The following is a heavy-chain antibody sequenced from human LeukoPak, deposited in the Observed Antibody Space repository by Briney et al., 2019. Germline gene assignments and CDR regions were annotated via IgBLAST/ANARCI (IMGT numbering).Heavy chain of an antibody. CDR2: IKHRENT. J-gene: IGHJ4*02. D-gene: IGHD5-24*01. CDR3: AREGLTNAYNPLGY. V-gene: IGHV4-34*01. CDR1: GGSFSAYY. Sequence: SETLSLTCAVYGGSFSAYYWTWIRQPPGKGLEGIGEIKHRENTNYSPSLKSRVTISLDTSKNQISLKLSSVTAADTAVCYCAREGLTNAYNPLGYWGQGTLVIVSS.